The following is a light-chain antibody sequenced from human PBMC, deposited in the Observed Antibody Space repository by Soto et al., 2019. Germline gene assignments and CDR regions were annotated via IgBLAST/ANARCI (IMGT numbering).Light chain of an antibody. CDR1: QTISNW. CDR3: QQYDGYSRT. V-gene: IGKV1-5*03. CDR2: KAS. Sequence: DIQMTQSPSTLSGSVGDRVTITCRASQTISNWLAWYQQKPGKAPKLLIYKASTLKSGVPSRFSGSGSGTEFTLTINNLQPDDFATYYCQQYDGYSRTFGQGTKVDI. J-gene: IGKJ1*01.